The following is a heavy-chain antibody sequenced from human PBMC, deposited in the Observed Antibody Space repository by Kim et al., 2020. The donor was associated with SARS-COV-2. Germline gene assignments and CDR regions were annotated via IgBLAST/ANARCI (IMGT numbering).Heavy chain of an antibody. D-gene: IGHD1-26*01. V-gene: IGHV4-34*01. CDR2: INHSGST. CDR3: ARGRAATGSGSYSQWFDP. CDR1: GGSFSGYY. J-gene: IGHJ5*02. Sequence: SETLSLTCAVYGGSFSGYYWSWIRQPPWKGLEWIGEINHSGSTNYNPSLKSRVTISVDTSKNQFSLKLSSVTAADTAVYYCARGRAATGSGSYSQWFDPWGQGTLVTVSS.